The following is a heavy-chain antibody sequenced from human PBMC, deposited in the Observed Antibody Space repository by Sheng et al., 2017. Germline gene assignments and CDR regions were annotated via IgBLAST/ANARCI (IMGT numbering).Heavy chain of an antibody. CDR2: IIPILGIA. V-gene: IGHV1-69*04. CDR3: ARGGYYYGSGSSADYYYYYMDV. D-gene: IGHD3-10*01. J-gene: IGHJ6*03. Sequence: QVQLVQSGAEVKKPGSSVKVSCKASGGTFSSYAISWVRQAPGQGLEWMGGIIPILGIANYAQKFQGRVTITADKSTSTAYMELSSLRSEDTAVYYCARGGYYYGSGSSADYYYYYMDVWGKGTTVTVSS. CDR1: GGTFSSYA.